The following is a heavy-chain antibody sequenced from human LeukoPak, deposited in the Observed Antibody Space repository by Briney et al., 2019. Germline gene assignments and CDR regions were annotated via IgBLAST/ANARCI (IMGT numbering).Heavy chain of an antibody. CDR3: ARGCSGGSCYPYFDY. V-gene: IGHV4-59*12. CDR1: GGSITNSY. Sequence: TPSETLSLTCTVSGGSITNSYWNWIRQSPGKGLEWIGYINYSGSTNYNPSLKSRVTISVDTSKNQFSLKLSSVTAADTAVYYCARGCSGGSCYPYFDYWGQGTLVTVSS. J-gene: IGHJ4*02. D-gene: IGHD2-15*01. CDR2: INYSGST.